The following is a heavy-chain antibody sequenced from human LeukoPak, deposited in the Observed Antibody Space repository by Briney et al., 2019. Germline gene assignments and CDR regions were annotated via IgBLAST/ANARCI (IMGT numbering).Heavy chain of an antibody. J-gene: IGHJ4*02. CDR3: ARDHSAAAGMGY. D-gene: IGHD6-13*01. CDR1: GGSISSSSYY. V-gene: IGHV4-39*07. Sequence: PSETLSLTCTVSGGSISSSSYYWGWIRQPPGKGLEWIGEIYHSGSTNYNPSLKSRVTISVDKSKNQFSLKLSSVTAADTAVYYCARDHSAAAGMGYWGQGTLVTVSS. CDR2: IYHSGST.